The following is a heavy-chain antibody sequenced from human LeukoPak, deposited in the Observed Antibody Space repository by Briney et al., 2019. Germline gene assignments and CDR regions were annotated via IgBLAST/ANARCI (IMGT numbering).Heavy chain of an antibody. D-gene: IGHD6-13*01. CDR2: ISSSSSSI. CDR3: ARTATDTGEFDY. J-gene: IGHJ4*02. Sequence: GGSLRLSCAASGFTFSSYSMNWVRQAPGRGLECVSSISSSSSSIYYADSVKGRFTISRDDAKNSLYLQMNSLRAEDTAVYYCARTATDTGEFDYWGQGTLVTVSS. CDR1: GFTFSSYS. V-gene: IGHV3-21*01.